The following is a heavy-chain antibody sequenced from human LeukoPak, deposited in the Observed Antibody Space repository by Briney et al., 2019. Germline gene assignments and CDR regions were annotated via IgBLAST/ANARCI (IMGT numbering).Heavy chain of an antibody. V-gene: IGHV4-30-4*01. CDR1: GGSISSGDYY. D-gene: IGHD3-10*01. CDR2: IYYSGST. J-gene: IGHJ6*04. Sequence: PSETLSLTCTVSGGSISSGDYYWSWIRQPPGKGLEWIAYIYYSGSTYYNPSLKSRVTISVDTSKNQFSLKLSSVTAADTAVYYCARDWVVLLWFGELSHGMDVWGKGTTVTVSS. CDR3: ARDWVVLLWFGELSHGMDV.